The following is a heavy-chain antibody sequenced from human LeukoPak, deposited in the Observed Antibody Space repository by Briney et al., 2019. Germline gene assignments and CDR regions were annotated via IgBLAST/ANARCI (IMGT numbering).Heavy chain of an antibody. CDR1: GGSISSSNFY. CDR2: IYYSGST. V-gene: IGHV4-39*07. D-gene: IGHD3-9*01. J-gene: IGHJ4*02. Sequence: SETLSLTCTVSGGSISSSNFYWGWIRQPPGKGLEWIGSIYYSGSTYYNPSLKSRVTISVDTSKNQFSLKLSSVTAADTAVYYCARVTGYTIEDYFDYRGQGTLVTVSS. CDR3: ARVTGYTIEDYFDY.